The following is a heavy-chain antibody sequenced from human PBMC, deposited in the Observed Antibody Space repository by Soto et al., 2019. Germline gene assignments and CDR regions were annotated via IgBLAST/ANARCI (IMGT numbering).Heavy chain of an antibody. V-gene: IGHV3-23*01. Sequence: EVQLLESGGGLVQPGGSLRLSCAVSGFTFSNYPMSWVRQAPGKGLEWVSGISRSGGSTYYADSVKGRFTISRDNSKNTLYLQMNSLRAEDTAVYYWAKEGKGVVSPAAMDLPLDNWFDPWGQGTLVTVSS. CDR1: GFTFSNYP. D-gene: IGHD2-2*01. J-gene: IGHJ5*02. CDR3: AKEGKGVVSPAAMDLPLDNWFDP. CDR2: ISRSGGST.